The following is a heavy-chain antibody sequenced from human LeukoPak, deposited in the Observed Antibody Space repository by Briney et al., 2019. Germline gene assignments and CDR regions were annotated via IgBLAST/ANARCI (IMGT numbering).Heavy chain of an antibody. CDR3: ATDLYYDSTPEVTFDY. V-gene: IGHV1-24*01. J-gene: IGHJ4*02. D-gene: IGHD3-22*01. Sequence: ASVKVSCKVSGYTLTELSMHWVRQAPGKGLEWMGGFDPEDGETIYAQKFQGRVTMTEDTSTDTAYMELSSLRSEDTAVYNCATDLYYDSTPEVTFDYWGQGTLVTVSS. CDR2: FDPEDGET. CDR1: GYTLTELS.